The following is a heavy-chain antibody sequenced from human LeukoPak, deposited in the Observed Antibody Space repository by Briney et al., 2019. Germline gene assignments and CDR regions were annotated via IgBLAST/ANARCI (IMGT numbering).Heavy chain of an antibody. CDR1: GGTFSSYA. V-gene: IGHV1-69*13. Sequence: SVKVSCKASGGTFSSYAISWVRQAPGQGLEWMGGIIPIFGTANYAQKFQGRGTITADESTSIAYMELSSLRSEDTAVYYCAGGYSSSWYQGTADYWGQGTLVAVSS. J-gene: IGHJ4*02. CDR2: IIPIFGTA. CDR3: AGGYSSSWYQGTADY. D-gene: IGHD6-13*01.